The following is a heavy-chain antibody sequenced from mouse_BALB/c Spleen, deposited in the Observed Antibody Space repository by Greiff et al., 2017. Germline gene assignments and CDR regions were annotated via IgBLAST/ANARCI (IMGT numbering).Heavy chain of an antibody. CDR2: IWSDGST. CDR3: ARHRPITTVVATEGYFEV. V-gene: IGHV2-6-2*01. J-gene: IGHJ1*01. CDR1: GFSLTSYG. D-gene: IGHD1-1*01. Sequence: QVQLKQSGPDLVAPSQSLSITCTVSGFSLTSYGVHWVRQPPGKGLEWLVVIWSDGSTTYNSALKSRLSISKDNSKSQVFLKMNSLQTDDTAMYYCARHRPITTVVATEGYFEVWGAGTTVTVAS.